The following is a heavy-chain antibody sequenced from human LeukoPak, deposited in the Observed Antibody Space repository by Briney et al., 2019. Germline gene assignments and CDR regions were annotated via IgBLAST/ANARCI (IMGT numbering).Heavy chain of an antibody. CDR1: GGTFSSYA. Sequence: ASVKVSCKASGGTFSSYAISWVRQAPGQGLEWMGGIIPIFGTANYAQKFQGRVTITADESTSTAYMELSSLRSEDTAVYYCAKAPLGYCSSTSCLGPFDHWGQGTLVTVSS. J-gene: IGHJ5*02. V-gene: IGHV1-69*13. CDR2: IIPIFGTA. D-gene: IGHD2-2*01. CDR3: AKAPLGYCSSTSCLGPFDH.